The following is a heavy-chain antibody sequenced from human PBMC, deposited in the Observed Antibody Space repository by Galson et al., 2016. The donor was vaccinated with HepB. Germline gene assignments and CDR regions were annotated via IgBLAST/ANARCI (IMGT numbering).Heavy chain of an antibody. D-gene: IGHD2-8*01. V-gene: IGHV1-46*01. J-gene: IGHJ4*02. Sequence: SVKVSCKASGYTFTTYFMHWLRKAPGQGLEWMGIINPSGGATTYAQNFQGRVTMTRDTSTSTVYMELNSLRSDDTAVYYCARAEVYDWRFLYQAQGLDYWGQGTLVTVSS. CDR2: INPSGGAT. CDR3: ARAEVYDWRFLYQAQGLDY. CDR1: GYTFTTYF.